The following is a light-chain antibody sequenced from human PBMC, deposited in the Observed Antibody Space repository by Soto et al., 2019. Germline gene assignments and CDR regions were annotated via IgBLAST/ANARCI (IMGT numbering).Light chain of an antibody. CDR1: QSVGGN. V-gene: IGKV3-15*01. CDR2: GTS. CDR3: QQYNKWPWT. Sequence: EMVMTQSPATLSVSPGERATLSCRASQSVGGNFAWYQQKPGQAPRLLIYGTSARATGIPVRFSGSGSGTECTLTISSLQSEDFAVYYCQQYNKWPWTVGQGTKVEGK. J-gene: IGKJ1*01.